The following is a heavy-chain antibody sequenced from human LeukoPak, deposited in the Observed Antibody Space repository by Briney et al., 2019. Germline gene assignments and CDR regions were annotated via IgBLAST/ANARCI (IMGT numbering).Heavy chain of an antibody. CDR1: GGSFSGYY. CDR2: INHSGST. V-gene: IGHV4-34*01. J-gene: IGHJ6*02. CDR3: ARNLAYYYGSGSFYYYYYGMDV. Sequence: SETLSLTCAVYGGSFSGYYWSWIRQPPGKGLEWIGEINHSGSTNYNPSLKSRVTISVDTSKNQFSLKLSSVTAADTAVYYCARNLAYYYGSGSFYYYYYGMDVWGQGTTVTVSS. D-gene: IGHD3-10*01.